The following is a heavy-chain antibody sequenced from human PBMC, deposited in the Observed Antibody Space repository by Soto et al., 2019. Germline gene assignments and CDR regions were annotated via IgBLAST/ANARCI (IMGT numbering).Heavy chain of an antibody. CDR1: GGSISSSNW. J-gene: IGHJ5*02. D-gene: IGHD3-10*01. Sequence: QVQLQESGPGLVKPSGTLSLTCAVSGGSISSSNWWSWVRQPPGKGLEWIGEIYHSGSTNYNPSLQSRVTISVDKSKNQFSLKLSSVTAADTAVYYCARALNFGELHNWFDPWGQGTLVTVSS. CDR2: IYHSGST. CDR3: ARALNFGELHNWFDP. V-gene: IGHV4-4*02.